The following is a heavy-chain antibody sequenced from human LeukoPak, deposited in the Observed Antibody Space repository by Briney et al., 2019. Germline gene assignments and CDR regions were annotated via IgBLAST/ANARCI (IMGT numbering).Heavy chain of an antibody. CDR3: ARDGWATGY. CDR1: GFTFSSYS. Sequence: GRSLRLSCAASGFTFSSYSLNWVRQAPGKGLEWVSYISSSSSTIYYADSVKGRFTISRDNAKNSLYLQMNSLRAEDTAVYYCARDGWATGYWGQGTLVTVSS. D-gene: IGHD5-12*01. J-gene: IGHJ4*02. CDR2: ISSSSSTI. V-gene: IGHV3-48*04.